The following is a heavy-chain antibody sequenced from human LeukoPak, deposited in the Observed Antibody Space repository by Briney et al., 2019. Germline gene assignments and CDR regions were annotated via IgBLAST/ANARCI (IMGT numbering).Heavy chain of an antibody. CDR3: AREGGFYRPLDY. V-gene: IGHV4-4*02. CDR1: GGSISSTNW. D-gene: IGHD3-3*01. CDR2: VHLDGRT. Sequence: SGTLSLVCGVSGGSISSTNWWTWIRQPPGKGLEWIGEVHLDGRTNYNPSLESRLTMSVDLSENHISLKLTSVTAADTAVYYCAREGGFYRPLDYTGQGTLVTVSS. J-gene: IGHJ4*02.